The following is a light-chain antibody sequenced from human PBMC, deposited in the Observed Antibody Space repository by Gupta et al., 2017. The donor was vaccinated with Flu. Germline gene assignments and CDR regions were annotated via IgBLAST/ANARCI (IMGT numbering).Light chain of an antibody. V-gene: IGLV1-47*01. Sequence: GPRVILSCSGTLSNIGSNYVFWYQQVPGAAPRLLLYRSFQRPSGVPDRFSGSKSDTSASLAIDGLRSEDEADYYCATWDDTLSAWVFGEGTKVTVL. CDR2: RSF. CDR1: LSNIGSNY. J-gene: IGLJ3*02. CDR3: ATWDDTLSAWV.